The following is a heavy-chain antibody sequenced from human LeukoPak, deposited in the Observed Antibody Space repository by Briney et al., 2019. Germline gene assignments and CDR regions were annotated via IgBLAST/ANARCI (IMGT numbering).Heavy chain of an antibody. V-gene: IGHV1-69*05. CDR3: ARDVHGDYGSGWFDP. J-gene: IGHJ5*02. Sequence: SVKVSCKTSGGTFNNSAISWVRQAPGRGLEWLGGIMPLFGTAGYAQKFQGRATITKDESTRTVYLELTSLTSDDTAVYYCARDVHGDYGSGWFDPWGQGTLVSVSS. CDR1: GGTFNNSA. CDR2: IMPLFGTA. D-gene: IGHD4-17*01.